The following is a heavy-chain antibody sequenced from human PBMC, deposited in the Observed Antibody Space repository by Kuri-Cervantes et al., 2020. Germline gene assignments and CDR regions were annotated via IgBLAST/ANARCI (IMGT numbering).Heavy chain of an antibody. CDR3: ARGSRFFSTVTRRGYFDY. CDR1: GGSISSYY. D-gene: IGHD4-17*01. V-gene: IGHV4-4*07. Sequence: GSLRLSCTVSGGSISSYYWSWIRQPAGKGLEWIGRIYTSGSTNYNPSLKSRVTISVDRSKNQFSLKLSSVTAADTAVYYCARGSRFFSTVTRRGYFDYWGQGTLVTVSS. J-gene: IGHJ4*02. CDR2: IYTSGST.